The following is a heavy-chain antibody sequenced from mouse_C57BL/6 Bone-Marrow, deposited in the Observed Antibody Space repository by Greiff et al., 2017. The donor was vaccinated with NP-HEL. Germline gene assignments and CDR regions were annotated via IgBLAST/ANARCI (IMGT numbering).Heavy chain of an antibody. CDR2: ISGGGGNT. CDR3: ARPSFGGLVSDFDV. J-gene: IGHJ1*03. D-gene: IGHD3-2*02. V-gene: IGHV5-9*01. CDR1: GFTFSSYT. Sequence: EVHLVESGGGLVKPGGSLKLSCAVSGFTFSSYTMSWVRQTPEKRLEWVATISGGGGNTYYPDSVKGRFTISRDNAKNTLYLQMSSLRSEDTALYYCARPSFGGLVSDFDVWGTGTTVTVSS.